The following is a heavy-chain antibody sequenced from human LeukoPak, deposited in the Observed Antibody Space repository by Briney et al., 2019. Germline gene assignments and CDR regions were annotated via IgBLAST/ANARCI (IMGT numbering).Heavy chain of an antibody. Sequence: PGGSLRLSCAASGFPVSSNYMTWVRQAPGKGLEWVSAIYSGGSTYYADSAKGRFTISRDNSENTLFLQMSSLRGEDTAVYYCARGPTFHDTLTGYYIPYYFDYWGQGTPVTVSS. V-gene: IGHV3-53*01. CDR2: IYSGGST. D-gene: IGHD3-9*01. J-gene: IGHJ4*02. CDR3: ARGPTFHDTLTGYYIPYYFDY. CDR1: GFPVSSNY.